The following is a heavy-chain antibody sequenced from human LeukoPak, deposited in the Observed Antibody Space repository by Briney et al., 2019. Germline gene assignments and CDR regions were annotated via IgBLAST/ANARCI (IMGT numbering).Heavy chain of an antibody. CDR3: ARAAGWFDP. CDR1: GFTFSDYY. J-gene: IGHJ5*02. CDR2: ISSSSNNI. Sequence: GGSLRLSCAASGFTFSDYYMTWIRQAPGKGLEWVSYISSSSNNIHYANSVRGRFTISRDNAKNSVYLQMNSLRAEDTAIYYCARAAGWFDPWGKGTLVTVSS. V-gene: IGHV3-11*01.